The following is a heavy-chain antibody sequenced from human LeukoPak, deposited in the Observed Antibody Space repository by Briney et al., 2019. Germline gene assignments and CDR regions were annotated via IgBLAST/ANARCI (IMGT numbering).Heavy chain of an antibody. V-gene: IGHV1-2*02. J-gene: IGHJ4*02. CDR2: INPNNGGT. CDR1: GYTFTGYY. D-gene: IGHD4-23*01. Sequence: EASVKVSCKASGYTFTGYYMHWVRQAPGQGLEWMGWINPNNGGTNYAQKFQGRVTMTRDTSINTANMELSSLRSDDTALYYCAREMESATVVTPGYWGQGTLVTVSS. CDR3: AREMESATVVTPGY.